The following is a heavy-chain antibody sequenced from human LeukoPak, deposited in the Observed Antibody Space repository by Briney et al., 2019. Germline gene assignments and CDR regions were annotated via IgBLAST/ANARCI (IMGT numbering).Heavy chain of an antibody. CDR3: VKDFRGPNGGNSSSADY. J-gene: IGHJ4*02. Sequence: PGGSLRLSCVASGFTFSTYSMNWVRQAPGKGLEYVSAISSNGGSTYYADSVKGRFTISRDNSKNTLYLQMSSLRAEDTAVYYCVKDFRGPNGGNSSSADYWGQGTLVTVSS. CDR2: ISSNGGST. V-gene: IGHV3-64D*06. CDR1: GFTFSTYS. D-gene: IGHD4-23*01.